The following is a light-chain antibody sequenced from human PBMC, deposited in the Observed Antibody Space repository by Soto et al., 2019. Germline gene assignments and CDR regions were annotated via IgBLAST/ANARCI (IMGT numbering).Light chain of an antibody. CDR2: DAY. CDR3: QQRHMWPIT. V-gene: IGKV3-11*01. CDR1: QSFRGL. Sequence: EVVLTQSPVTLSLSPGERATLSCRASQSFRGLLAWYQQKPGQAPRLLIYDAYNRATGIPPRFSGSGSGTDFTLTSSSLEPEDPAVYYCQQRHMWPITFGQGTRREIK. J-gene: IGKJ5*01.